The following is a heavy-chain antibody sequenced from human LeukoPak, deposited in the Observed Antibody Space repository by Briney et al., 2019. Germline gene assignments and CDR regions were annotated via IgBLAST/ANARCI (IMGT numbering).Heavy chain of an antibody. V-gene: IGHV1-24*01. CDR3: ATSSGSYYNLYYYYGVDV. Sequence: ASVKVSCKVSGYTLTELSMHWVRQAPGKGLEWMGGFDPEDGETIYAQKFQGRVTMTEDTSTDTAYMELSSLRSEDTAVYYCATSSGSYYNLYYYYGVDVWGKGTTVTVSS. J-gene: IGHJ6*04. D-gene: IGHD3-10*01. CDR2: FDPEDGET. CDR1: GYTLTELS.